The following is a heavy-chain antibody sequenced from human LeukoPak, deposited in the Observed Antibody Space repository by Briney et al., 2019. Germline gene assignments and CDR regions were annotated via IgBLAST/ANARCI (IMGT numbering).Heavy chain of an antibody. CDR1: GFTFSSYA. Sequence: PGGSLRLSCAASGFTFSSYAMHWVRQAPGKGLEYVSAISSNGGSTYYANSVKGRFTISRDNSKNTLYLQMGSLRAEDMAVYYCARLTRSLSLNYYYYYTDVWGKGTTVTVSS. J-gene: IGHJ6*03. V-gene: IGHV3-64*01. CDR2: ISSNGGST. CDR3: ARLTRSLSLNYYYYYTDV. D-gene: IGHD3-9*01.